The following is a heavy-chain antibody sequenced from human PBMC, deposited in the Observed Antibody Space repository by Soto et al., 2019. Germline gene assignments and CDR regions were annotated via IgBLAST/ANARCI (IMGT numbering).Heavy chain of an antibody. CDR3: ARDGREASGIDV. Sequence: ETLSLTCTVSGGSISSHYWSWVRQAPGKGLEWIGCIYYRGNTFYNPSLKSRGTISVDTSNNQFSLKLDSVTPADTAVYYCARDGREASGIDVWGQGTAVTVSS. CDR2: IYYRGNT. J-gene: IGHJ6*02. V-gene: IGHV4-59*11. D-gene: IGHD1-26*01. CDR1: GGSISSHY.